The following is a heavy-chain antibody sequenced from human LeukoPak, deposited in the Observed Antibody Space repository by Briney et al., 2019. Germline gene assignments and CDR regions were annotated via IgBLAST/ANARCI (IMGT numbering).Heavy chain of an antibody. Sequence: SETLSLTCTVSGGSISSSPYYWGWIRQPPGRELEWIGNIYYSGSTYYNPSLKSRVTMSVDTSKNQFSLKLSSVTAADTAVYYCARVSTGTSFDYWGQGTLVTVSS. CDR1: GGSISSSPYY. V-gene: IGHV4-39*07. J-gene: IGHJ4*02. D-gene: IGHD1-1*01. CDR3: ARVSTGTSFDY. CDR2: IYYSGST.